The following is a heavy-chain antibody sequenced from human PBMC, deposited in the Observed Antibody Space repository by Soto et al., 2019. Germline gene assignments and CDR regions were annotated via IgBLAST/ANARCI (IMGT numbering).Heavy chain of an antibody. CDR2: IKSKTDGGTT. J-gene: IGHJ6*02. CDR3: TTEPGYSYGYYYYGMDV. Sequence: GGSLRLSCAASGFTFSNAWMSWARQAPGKGLEWVGRIKSKTDGGTTDYAAPVKGRFTISRDDSKNTLYLQMNSLKTEDTAVYYCTTEPGYSYGYYYYGMDVWGQGTTVTVSS. CDR1: GFTFSNAW. V-gene: IGHV3-15*01. D-gene: IGHD5-18*01.